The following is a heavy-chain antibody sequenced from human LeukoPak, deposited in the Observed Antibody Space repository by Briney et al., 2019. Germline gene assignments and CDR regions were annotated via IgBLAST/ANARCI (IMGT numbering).Heavy chain of an antibody. J-gene: IGHJ4*02. CDR2: INHSGST. Sequence: SETLSLTCAVYGGSFSGYYWSWIRQPPGKGLEWIGEINHSGSTNYNPSLKSRVTISVDTSKNQFSLKLSSVTAADTAVYYCARGRITMIVVVTPFDYWGQGTLVTVSS. D-gene: IGHD3-22*01. CDR1: GGSFSGYY. V-gene: IGHV4-34*01. CDR3: ARGRITMIVVVTPFDY.